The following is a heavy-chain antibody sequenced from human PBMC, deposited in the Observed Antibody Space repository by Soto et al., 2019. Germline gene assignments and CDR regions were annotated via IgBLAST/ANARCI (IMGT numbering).Heavy chain of an antibody. V-gene: IGHV1-18*01. CDR2: ISAYNGNT. D-gene: IGHD3-10*01. CDR3: ASTSGEEKRLLWFGELLYGGVDV. J-gene: IGHJ6*02. Sequence: ASVKVSCKASGYTFTSYGISWVRQAPGQGLEWMGWISAYNGNTNYAQKLQGRVTMTTDTSTSTAYMELRSLRSDDTAVYYCASTSGEEKRLLWFGELLYGGVDVWGQGTTVTVSS. CDR1: GYTFTSYG.